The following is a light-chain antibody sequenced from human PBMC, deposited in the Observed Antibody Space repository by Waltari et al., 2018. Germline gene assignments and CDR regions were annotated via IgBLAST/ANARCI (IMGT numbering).Light chain of an antibody. V-gene: IGKV3-15*01. J-gene: IGKJ1*01. CDR3: QQYNTWLRT. CDR2: DAS. Sequence: EIAMTQSPATLSVSPGERATLSCRASQSVSNNLVWYQQKPGQAPRLLIYDASTRATDIPARFSGSGSGTEFTLTISSLKSEDSAVYYCQQYNTWLRTFGQGTKVEI. CDR1: QSVSNN.